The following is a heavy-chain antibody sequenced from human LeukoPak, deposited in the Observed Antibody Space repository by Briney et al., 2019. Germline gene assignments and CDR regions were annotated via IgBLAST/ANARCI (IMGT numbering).Heavy chain of an antibody. D-gene: IGHD6-13*01. CDR1: GYTFSGYY. CDR3: ARCIAAAGKWINWFDP. V-gene: IGHV1-2*02. J-gene: IGHJ5*02. CDR2: ISPNSGGT. Sequence: ASVKVSCKASGYTFSGYYIHWLRQAPGQGLEWMGWISPNSGGTNYAQKFQDRVTMTRDASISTAYMELRSLRSDDTAVYYCARCIAAAGKWINWFDPWGQGTLVTVSS.